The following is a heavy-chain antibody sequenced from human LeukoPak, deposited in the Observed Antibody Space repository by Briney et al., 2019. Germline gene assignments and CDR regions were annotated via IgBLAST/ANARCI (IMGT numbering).Heavy chain of an antibody. CDR2: IYYSGST. CDR3: ARIDDTSGYKIDWHFDL. J-gene: IGHJ2*01. Sequence: SETLSLTCTVSGGSISSYYWSWIRQPPGKGLEWSGYIYYSGSTNYNPSLKSRVTISVDTSKNQFSLKMTSVTAADTAVYYCARIDDTSGYKIDWHFDLWGRGTLVTVSS. CDR1: GGSISSYY. V-gene: IGHV4-59*01. D-gene: IGHD3-22*01.